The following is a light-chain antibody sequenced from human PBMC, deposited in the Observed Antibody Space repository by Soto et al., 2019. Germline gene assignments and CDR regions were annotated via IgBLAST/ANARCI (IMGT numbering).Light chain of an antibody. J-gene: IGLJ3*02. Sequence: QSVLTQPPSASGTPGQRVTISWSGSSSNIGSNSVNWYRQLPGTAPKLLIYRNNQRPSGVPDRFSGSKSGTSASLAISGLQSEDEADYYCAAWDDSLDGGVFGGGTKLTVL. CDR1: SSNIGSNS. CDR2: RNN. CDR3: AAWDDSLDGGV. V-gene: IGLV1-44*01.